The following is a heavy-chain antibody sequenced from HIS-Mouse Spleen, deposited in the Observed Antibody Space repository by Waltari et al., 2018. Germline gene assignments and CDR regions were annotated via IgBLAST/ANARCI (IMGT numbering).Heavy chain of an antibody. CDR3: ARASVVGSGHFDY. J-gene: IGHJ4*02. D-gene: IGHD6-19*01. V-gene: IGHV3-30-3*01. CDR2: ISYDGSNK. Sequence: QVQLVESGGGVVQPGRSLSLSCAASGFHFSRYAMHWVRQAPGKGLEWVAVISYDGSNKYYADSVKGRFTISRDNSKNTLYLQMNSLRAEDTAVYYCARASVVGSGHFDYWGQGTLVTVSS. CDR1: GFHFSRYA.